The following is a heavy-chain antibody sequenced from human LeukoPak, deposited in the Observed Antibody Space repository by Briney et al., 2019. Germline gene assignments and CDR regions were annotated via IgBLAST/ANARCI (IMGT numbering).Heavy chain of an antibody. CDR2: ITWNSDNI. CDR1: GFTFDDYA. D-gene: IGHD3-16*01. V-gene: IGHV3-9*03. J-gene: IGHJ6*03. Sequence: PGGSPRLSCAASGFTFDDYAMHWVRQAPGKGLEWVSGITWNSDNIEYADSVKGRFTISRDNAKNSLYLQMNSLRAEDMALYYCAKGGGGRLIYYYYMDVWGKGTTVTVSS. CDR3: AKGGGGRLIYYYYMDV.